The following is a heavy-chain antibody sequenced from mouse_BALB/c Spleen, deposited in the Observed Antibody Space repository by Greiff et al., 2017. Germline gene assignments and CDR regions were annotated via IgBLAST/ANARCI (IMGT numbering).Heavy chain of an antibody. J-gene: IGHJ4*01. V-gene: IGHV2-9*02. CDR2: IWAGGST. CDR3: AREGLLRLPAMDY. D-gene: IGHD1-2*01. Sequence: VQLVESGPGLVAPSQSLSITCTVSGFSLTSYGVHWVRQPPGKGLEWLGVIWAGGSTNYNSALMSRLSISKDNSKSQVFLKMNSLQTDDTAMYYCAREGLLRLPAMDYWGQGTSVTVSS. CDR1: GFSLTSYG.